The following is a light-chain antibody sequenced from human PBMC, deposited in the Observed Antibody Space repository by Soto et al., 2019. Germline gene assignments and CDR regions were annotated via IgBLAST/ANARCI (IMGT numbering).Light chain of an antibody. Sequence: DIQMTQSPSSLSTSIGDRVTITCRASQGISNYLAWYQQKPGKVPKLLIYAASTLQSGVPSRFSGSGSGTDFTLTISSLQPEDVATYYCQKYNSAPTFGQGTKLDIK. J-gene: IGKJ1*01. CDR1: QGISNY. V-gene: IGKV1-27*01. CDR3: QKYNSAPT. CDR2: AAS.